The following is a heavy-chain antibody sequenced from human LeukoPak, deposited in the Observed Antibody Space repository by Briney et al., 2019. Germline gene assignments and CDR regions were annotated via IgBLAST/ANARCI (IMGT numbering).Heavy chain of an antibody. D-gene: IGHD6-13*01. CDR1: GFTFSSYA. CDR3: AKVQQLATIYYFDY. Sequence: PGGSLRLSCAASGFTFSSYAMSWARQAPGKGLEWVSYISGSGGTTSYADSVKGRFAISRDNSRNTLYLQMSSLRTEDTALYYCAKVQQLATIYYFDYWGQGSLVTVSS. V-gene: IGHV3-23*01. J-gene: IGHJ4*02. CDR2: ISGSGGTT.